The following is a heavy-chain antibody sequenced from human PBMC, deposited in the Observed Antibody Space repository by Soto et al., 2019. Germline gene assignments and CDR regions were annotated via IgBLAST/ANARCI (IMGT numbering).Heavy chain of an antibody. CDR1: GFTFSSYG. CDR2: ISYDGSNK. J-gene: IGHJ6*02. CDR3: AKDLLWPERYYYGMDV. V-gene: IGHV3-30*18. D-gene: IGHD3-10*01. Sequence: QVQLVESGGGVVQPGRSLRLSCAASGFTFSSYGMHWVRQAPGKGLEWVAVISYDGSNKYYADSVKGRFTISRDNSKNTLYLQLNSLRAEDTAVYYCAKDLLWPERYYYGMDVWGQGTTVTVSS.